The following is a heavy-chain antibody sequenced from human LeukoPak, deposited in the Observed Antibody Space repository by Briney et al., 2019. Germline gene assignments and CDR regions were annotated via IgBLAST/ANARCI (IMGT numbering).Heavy chain of an antibody. CDR2: IYYSGST. V-gene: IGHV4-59*08. CDR1: GGSISSYY. Sequence: SESLSLTCSVSGGSISSYYWSWIRQPPGKGLEWIGYIYYSGSTDYNPSLKSRVTISVDTSKNQFSLNLSSVTAADTAVYYCARGNYYYYGMDVWGQGTTVTVSS. J-gene: IGHJ6*02. CDR3: ARGNYYYYGMDV.